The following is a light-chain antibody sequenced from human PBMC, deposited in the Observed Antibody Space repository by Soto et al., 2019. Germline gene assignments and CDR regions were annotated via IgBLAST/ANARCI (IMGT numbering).Light chain of an antibody. J-gene: IGKJ1*01. V-gene: IGKV1-8*01. CDR1: QGISSW. Sequence: AIRMTQSPSSFSASTGDRGTITCRASQGISSWLAWYQQKPGKAPKLLIYAASTVQSGVPSRFSGSGSGTDFTLTISCLQSEDFAAYYCQQYYSYPRTFGEGTKVDI. CDR3: QQYYSYPRT. CDR2: AAS.